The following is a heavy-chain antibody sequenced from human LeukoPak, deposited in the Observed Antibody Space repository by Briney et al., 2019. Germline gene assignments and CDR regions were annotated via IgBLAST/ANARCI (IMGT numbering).Heavy chain of an antibody. Sequence: PGESLKISYKGSGYSFTSYWIGWVRQMPGKGLEWMGIIYPGDSDTRYSPSFQGQVTISADKSISTAYLQWSSLKASDTAMYYCARQGSGWYEMYYGMDVWGQGTTVTVSS. CDR3: ARQGSGWYEMYYGMDV. V-gene: IGHV5-51*01. CDR1: GYSFTSYW. CDR2: IYPGDSDT. J-gene: IGHJ6*02. D-gene: IGHD6-19*01.